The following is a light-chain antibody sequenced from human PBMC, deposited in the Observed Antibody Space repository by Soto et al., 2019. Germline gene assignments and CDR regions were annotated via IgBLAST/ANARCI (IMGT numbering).Light chain of an antibody. V-gene: IGKV3-11*01. CDR3: QQRSKWPLT. J-gene: IGKJ4*01. CDR2: EAS. CDR1: QSVSRY. Sequence: EIVLTQSPVTLSLSPGERATLSCRASQSVSRYLAWYRQKPGQAPELLIYEASNRATGTPARFSGGGSGTDFTLTISSLEPEDFAVYFCQQRSKWPLTFGGGTKVEIK.